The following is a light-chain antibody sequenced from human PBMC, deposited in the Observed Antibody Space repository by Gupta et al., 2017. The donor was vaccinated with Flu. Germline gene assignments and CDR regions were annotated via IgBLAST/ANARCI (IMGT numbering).Light chain of an antibody. CDR1: SSDVGGYNY. J-gene: IGLJ1*01. CDR3: SSYTSSSRYV. Sequence: QSALTQPASVSGYPGQSITISRTGTSSDVGGYNYLSWYQQHPGKAPKLMIYEVSNRPSGVSNRFSGSKSGNTASLTISGLQAEDEADYYCSSYTSSSRYVFGTGTKVTVL. CDR2: EVS. V-gene: IGLV2-14*01.